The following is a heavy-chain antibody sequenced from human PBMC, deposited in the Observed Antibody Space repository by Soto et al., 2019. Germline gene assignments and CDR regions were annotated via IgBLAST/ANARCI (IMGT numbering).Heavy chain of an antibody. V-gene: IGHV4-59*01. CDR1: GGSISSYY. D-gene: IGHD4-17*01. CDR2: IYYSGST. Sequence: SETLSLTCTVSGGSISSYYWSWIRQPPGKGLEWIGYIYYSGSTNYNPSLKSRVTISVDTSKNQFSLKLSSVTAADTAVYYCARVVGANWFDPWGQGIVVTVFS. J-gene: IGHJ5*02. CDR3: ARVVGANWFDP.